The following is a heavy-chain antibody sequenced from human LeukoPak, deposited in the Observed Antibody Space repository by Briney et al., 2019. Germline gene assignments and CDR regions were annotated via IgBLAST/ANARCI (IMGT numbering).Heavy chain of an antibody. J-gene: IGHJ3*02. Sequence: KSSETLSLTCAVYGGSFSGYYWSWIRQPPGKGLEWIGEINHSGSTNYNPSLKSRVTISVDTSKNQFSLKLSSVTAADTAVYYCARVALHYYDSSGYYYKFSYSGAFDIWGQGTMVTVSS. D-gene: IGHD3-22*01. CDR3: ARVALHYYDSSGYYYKFSYSGAFDI. V-gene: IGHV4-34*01. CDR1: GGSFSGYY. CDR2: INHSGST.